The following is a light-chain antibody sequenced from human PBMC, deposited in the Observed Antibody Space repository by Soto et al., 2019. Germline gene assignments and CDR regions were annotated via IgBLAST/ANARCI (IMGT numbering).Light chain of an antibody. Sequence: DIQTTQSPSSLSASVGDRVTITCRTSDNIAKYLNWYQQKPGQAPKVLIVAATNLQSGVPTRFSGSGFGTDFTLPINNLQPEDFATYYCQESYSAPPWTFGQGTKVEVK. CDR1: DNIAKY. CDR3: QESYSAPPWT. V-gene: IGKV1-39*01. J-gene: IGKJ1*01. CDR2: AAT.